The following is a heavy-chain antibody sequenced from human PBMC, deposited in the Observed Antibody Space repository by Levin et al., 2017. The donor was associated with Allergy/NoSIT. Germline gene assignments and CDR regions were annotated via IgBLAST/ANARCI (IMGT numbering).Heavy chain of an antibody. V-gene: IGHV4-39*01. J-gene: IGHJ4*02. CDR3: ARSGGNPPHWDY. Sequence: SETLSLTCTVSGGSISSSSYYWGWIRQPPGKGLEWIGSIYYSGSTYYNPSLKSRVTISVDTSKNQFSLKLSSVTAADTAVYYCARSGGNPPHWDYWGQGTLVTVSS. CDR1: GGSISSSSYY. D-gene: IGHD4-23*01. CDR2: IYYSGST.